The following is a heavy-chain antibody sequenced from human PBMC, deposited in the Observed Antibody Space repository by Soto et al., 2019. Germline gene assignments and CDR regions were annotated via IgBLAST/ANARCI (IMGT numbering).Heavy chain of an antibody. Sequence: PSETLSLTCTVSGGSISSYYWSWIRQPPGKGLEWIAYIYYSGSTNYNPSLKSRVTISVDTSNSQLSLKLSSVTAADTAVYYCARDIGPNWFDPWGQGTLVTVSS. CDR3: ARDIGPNWFDP. J-gene: IGHJ5*02. D-gene: IGHD3-16*02. CDR2: IYYSGST. CDR1: GGSISSYY. V-gene: IGHV4-59*01.